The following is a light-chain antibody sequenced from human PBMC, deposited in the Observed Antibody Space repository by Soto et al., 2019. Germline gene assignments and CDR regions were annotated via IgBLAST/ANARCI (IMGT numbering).Light chain of an antibody. CDR1: QNISSN. CDR3: QQYNNWLWT. J-gene: IGKJ1*01. Sequence: EIVMTQSPATLSVSPGQRATLSCRASQNISSNLAWYQQKPGQAPRVLIDGASTRATGIPARFSGNVSGTEFTLTFSSLQSGDVAVYYCQQYNNWLWTFGQGTKVEIK. V-gene: IGKV3-15*01. CDR2: GAS.